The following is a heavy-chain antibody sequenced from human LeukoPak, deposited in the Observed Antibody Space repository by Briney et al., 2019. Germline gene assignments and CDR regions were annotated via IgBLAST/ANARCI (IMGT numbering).Heavy chain of an antibody. V-gene: IGHV1-2*02. CDR2: INPNSGGT. D-gene: IGHD2-2*02. J-gene: IGHJ4*02. Sequence: GASVKVSCEVSVYTFTSYYIHWVRQAPGQGLEWMGWINPNSGGTNYAEKQKFQGRVTMTRDTSITTVYMEPSRLKYDDTAVYYCARVDQLLYNFDYWGQGTLVTVSS. CDR3: ARVDQLLYNFDY. CDR1: VYTFTSYY.